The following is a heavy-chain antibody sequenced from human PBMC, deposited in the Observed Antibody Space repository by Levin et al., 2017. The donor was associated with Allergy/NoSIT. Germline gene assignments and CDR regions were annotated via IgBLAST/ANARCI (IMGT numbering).Heavy chain of an antibody. CDR3: ARDLFLGAARD. CDR2: ISSSGSTI. Sequence: GESLKISCAASGFTFSDYYMSWIRQAPGKGLEWVSYISSSGSTIYYADSVKGRFTISRDNAKNSLYLQMNSLRAEDTAVYYCARDLFLGAARDWGQGTLVTVSS. CDR1: GFTFSDYY. D-gene: IGHD1-26*01. V-gene: IGHV3-11*01. J-gene: IGHJ4*02.